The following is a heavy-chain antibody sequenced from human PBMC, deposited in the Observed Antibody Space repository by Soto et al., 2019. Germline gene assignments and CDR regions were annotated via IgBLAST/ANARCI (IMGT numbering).Heavy chain of an antibody. CDR3: ARDASYYDSSGYYSGASD. CDR1: GGTFSSYA. Sequence: QVQLVQSGAEVKKPGSSVKVSCKASGGTFSSYAISWVRQAPGQGLEWMGGIIPIFGTANYAQKFQGRVTITADESTSTAYMELSRLRSEDTAVYYCARDASYYDSSGYYSGASDWGQGTLVTVSS. CDR2: IIPIFGTA. V-gene: IGHV1-69*12. J-gene: IGHJ4*02. D-gene: IGHD3-22*01.